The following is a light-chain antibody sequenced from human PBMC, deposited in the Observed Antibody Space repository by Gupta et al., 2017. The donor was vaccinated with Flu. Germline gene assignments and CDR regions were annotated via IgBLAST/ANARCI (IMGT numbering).Light chain of an antibody. CDR1: RSISRY. CDR3: QQRNSWPLT. CDR2: DAS. J-gene: IGKJ4*01. Sequence: GERATLSCRASRSISRYLAWFQQRPGQSPRLLIYDASTRATGIPARFSGSGSGTDFTLTISSLELEDFAVYYCQQRNSWPLTFGGGTKVEIK. V-gene: IGKV3-11*01.